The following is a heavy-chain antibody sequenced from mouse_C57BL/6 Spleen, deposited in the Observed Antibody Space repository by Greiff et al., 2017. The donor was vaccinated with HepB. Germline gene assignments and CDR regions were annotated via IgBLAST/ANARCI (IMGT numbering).Heavy chain of an antibody. Sequence: DVKLQESGGDLVKPGGSLKLSCAASGFTFSSYGMSWVRQTPDKRLEWVATISSGGSYTYYPDSVKGRFTISRDNAKNTLYLQMSSLKSEDTAMYYCARHDGYYYFDYWGQGTTLTVSS. CDR3: ARHDGYYYFDY. D-gene: IGHD2-3*01. CDR2: ISSGGSYT. J-gene: IGHJ2*01. V-gene: IGHV5-6*02. CDR1: GFTFSSYG.